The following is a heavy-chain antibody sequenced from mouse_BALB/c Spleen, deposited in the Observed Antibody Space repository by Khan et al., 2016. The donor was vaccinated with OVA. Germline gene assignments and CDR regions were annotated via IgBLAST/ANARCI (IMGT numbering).Heavy chain of an antibody. D-gene: IGHD4-1*01. CDR3: TRRNWDVAWFAY. Sequence: VQLQQSGTMLARPGASVKMSCKASGYTFTSYWMHWVKQRPGQGLEWIGDIYPGNTDTNYNQKFKGKAKLTAVTSTSTAYMELSSLTNEDSAVYYCTRRNWDVAWFAYWGQGTLVTVSA. CDR2: IYPGNTDT. CDR1: GYTFTSYW. V-gene: IGHV1-5*01. J-gene: IGHJ3*01.